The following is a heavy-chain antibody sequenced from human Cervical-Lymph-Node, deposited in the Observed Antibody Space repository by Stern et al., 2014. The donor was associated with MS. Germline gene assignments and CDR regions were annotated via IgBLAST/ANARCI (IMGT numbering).Heavy chain of an antibody. CDR3: ARDRVLMVYASSLYYYYYGMDV. D-gene: IGHD2-8*01. V-gene: IGHV3-33*01. Sequence: VQLVQSGGGVVQPGRSLRLSCAASGFTFSSYGMPWVRQAPGKGLEWVAVIWYDGSNKYYADSVKGRFTITSDNSKNTLYLQMNSLRAEDTAVYYCARDRVLMVYASSLYYYYYGMDVWGQGTTVTVSS. CDR1: GFTFSSYG. J-gene: IGHJ6*02. CDR2: IWYDGSNK.